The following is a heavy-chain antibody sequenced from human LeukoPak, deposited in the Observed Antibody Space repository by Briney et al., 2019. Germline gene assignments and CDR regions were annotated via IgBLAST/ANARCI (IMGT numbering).Heavy chain of an antibody. CDR2: ISSDGNNE. D-gene: IGHD1-26*01. CDR1: GFTFSSYT. Sequence: GGSLRLSCAASGFTFSSYTLYWVRQAPGEGLEWVARISSDGNNEYYADSVKGRFTVSRDNSKNTLYLQMNSLRAEDTAVYYCAKDRSGSYPGQPYYYYMDVWGKGTTVTVSS. V-gene: IGHV3-30*04. CDR3: AKDRSGSYPGQPYYYYMDV. J-gene: IGHJ6*03.